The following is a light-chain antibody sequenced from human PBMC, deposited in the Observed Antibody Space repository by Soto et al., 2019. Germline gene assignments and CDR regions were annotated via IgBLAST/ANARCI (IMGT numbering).Light chain of an antibody. CDR1: QSVLYSSNNKNY. CDR2: WAS. Sequence: DIVMTQSPDSLAVSLGERATINCKSSQSVLYSSNNKNYLAWYQQKPGQPPKLLIYWASTRESGVPDRFSGSGSGTDFTLTISSLQAXDVAVYYCQQYYSTPWTFGQGTKVEIK. V-gene: IGKV4-1*01. CDR3: QQYYSTPWT. J-gene: IGKJ1*01.